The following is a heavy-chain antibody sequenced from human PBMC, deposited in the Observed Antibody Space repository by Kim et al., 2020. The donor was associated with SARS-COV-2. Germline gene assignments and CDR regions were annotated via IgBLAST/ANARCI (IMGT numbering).Heavy chain of an antibody. D-gene: IGHD2-2*02. CDR2: INAGNGNT. CDR3: ARAKGYCTISSCNNGMDV. J-gene: IGHJ6*02. V-gene: IGHV1-3*01. Sequence: ASVKVSCKASGYTFTSYTKHWVRHAPGQRLEWMGWINAGNGNTKYSQNFQGRVTITRDTSATTAYMDLSSLRSEDTAVYYCARAKGYCTISSCNNGMDVWGQGTTVTVSS. CDR1: GYTFTSYT.